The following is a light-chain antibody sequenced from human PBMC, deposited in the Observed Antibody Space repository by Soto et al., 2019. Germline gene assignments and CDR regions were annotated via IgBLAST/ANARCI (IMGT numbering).Light chain of an antibody. CDR3: QQYDSSPWT. CDR2: GAS. CDR1: QSVSSSF. V-gene: IGKV3-20*01. Sequence: IVLTQSQGTLSLSPGERATLSCRASQSVSSSFLAWYQQKPGQAPRLLIYGASSRATGIPDRFSGSGSGTDFTLTISRLEPEDCAVYYCQQYDSSPWTFGQGTKVEIK. J-gene: IGKJ1*01.